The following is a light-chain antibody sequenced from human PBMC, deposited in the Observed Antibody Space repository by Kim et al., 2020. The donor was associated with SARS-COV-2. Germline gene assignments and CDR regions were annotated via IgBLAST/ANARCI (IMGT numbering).Light chain of an antibody. CDR1: ALPDQY. V-gene: IGLV3-25*03. J-gene: IGLJ3*02. Sequence: PGQTARITCSGDALPDQYVYWYQQKPGQSPVVVIYEDTQRPSGIPERFSGSTSGTTVTLTISGVQAVDEADYYCQSSDSSATFCVFGAGTQVTVL. CDR2: EDT. CDR3: QSSDSSATFCV.